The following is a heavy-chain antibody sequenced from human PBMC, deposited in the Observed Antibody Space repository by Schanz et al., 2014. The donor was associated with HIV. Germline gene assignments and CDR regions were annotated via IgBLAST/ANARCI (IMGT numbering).Heavy chain of an antibody. J-gene: IGHJ6*02. CDR3: ARDRAYSNYPYGMDV. V-gene: IGHV1-18*01. Sequence: QVQLVQSGAEVKKPGASVKVSCKASGYTFSNFDINWVRQATGQGLEWMGWISGYNGNTDYAQKFQDRVTRTTDTSTSTAYMELSRLRSDDTAVYYCARDRAYSNYPYGMDVWGQGTTVTVS. CDR1: GYTFSNFD. CDR2: ISGYNGNT. D-gene: IGHD4-4*01.